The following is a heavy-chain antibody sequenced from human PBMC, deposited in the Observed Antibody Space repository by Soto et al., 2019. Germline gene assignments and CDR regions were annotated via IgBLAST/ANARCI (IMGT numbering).Heavy chain of an antibody. V-gene: IGHV1-69*01. D-gene: IGHD4-17*01. CDR1: GGTLSSYA. CDR2: ISPIFRTA. J-gene: IGHJ6*02. CDR3: ARKGPTVTTQGSPALYYYYGMDV. Sequence: QVQLVQSGAEVKKPGSSVKVSCKASGGTLSSYAISWVRQAPGQGREWGGGISPIFRTANYAQKFQGRVAITADDSTSTADLELSRLRSEDTAVYYCARKGPTVTTQGSPALYYYYGMDVWGQGTTVTVSS.